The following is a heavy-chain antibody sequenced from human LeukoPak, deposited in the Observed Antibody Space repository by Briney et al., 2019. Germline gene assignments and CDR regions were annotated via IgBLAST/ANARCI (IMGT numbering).Heavy chain of an antibody. Sequence: ASVKVCCKASGYTFTSYGISWVRQAPGQGLEWMGWISAYNGNTNYAQKLQGRVTMTTDTSTSTAYMELRSLRSDDTAVYYCARERLTYYYYYGMDVWGQGTTVTVSS. CDR2: ISAYNGNT. J-gene: IGHJ6*02. D-gene: IGHD6-25*01. CDR3: ARERLTYYYYYGMDV. V-gene: IGHV1-18*01. CDR1: GYTFTSYG.